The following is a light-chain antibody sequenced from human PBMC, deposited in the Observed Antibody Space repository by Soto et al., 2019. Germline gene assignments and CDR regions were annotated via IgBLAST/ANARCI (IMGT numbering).Light chain of an antibody. CDR1: QGISTY. Sequence: DVQLTQSPSFLSASIGDRVTITCRASQGISTYFAWYQQKPWKAPKLLIYAASSLQSGTPSRFSGSGSGIEFTLTITSLKPEDFATYYCQQSNSYPPDTFGQGTKLESK. J-gene: IGKJ2*01. CDR2: AAS. CDR3: QQSNSYPPDT. V-gene: IGKV1-9*01.